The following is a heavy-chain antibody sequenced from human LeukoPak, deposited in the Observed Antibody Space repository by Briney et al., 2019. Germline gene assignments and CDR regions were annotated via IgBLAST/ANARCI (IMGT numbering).Heavy chain of an antibody. CDR1: GFTFSSYS. V-gene: IGHV3-48*01. J-gene: IGHJ6*02. D-gene: IGHD3-10*01. CDR2: ISSSSSTI. CDR3: ARSRRRAWFGELLSSPYGMDV. Sequence: PGGSLRLSCAASGFTFSSYSMNWVRQAPGKGLEWVSYISSSSSTIYYAASVKGRFTISRDNAKNSLYLQMNSRRAEDTAVYYCARSRRRAWFGELLSSPYGMDVWGQGTTVTVSS.